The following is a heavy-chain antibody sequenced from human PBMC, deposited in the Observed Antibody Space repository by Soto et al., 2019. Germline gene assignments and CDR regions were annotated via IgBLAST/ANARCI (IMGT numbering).Heavy chain of an antibody. CDR1: GFPFRRYG. J-gene: IGHJ3*02. V-gene: IGHV3-30*18. CDR3: AKGGVGSTSNAFDI. D-gene: IGHD1-26*01. CDR2: ISYDGSIK. Sequence: GASLRLSSPASGFPFRRYGSPWVRQAPAKGLEWVAVISYDGSIKYYADSVKGRFTISRDNSKNTLYLQMNSLRAEDTAVYYCAKGGVGSTSNAFDIWGQGT.